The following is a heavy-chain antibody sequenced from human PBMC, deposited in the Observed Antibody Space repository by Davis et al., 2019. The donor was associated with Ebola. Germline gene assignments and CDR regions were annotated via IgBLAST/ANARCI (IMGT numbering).Heavy chain of an antibody. Sequence: GGSLRLSCAASGFTFGSYAMSWVRQAPGKGLEWVSAISGSGGSTYYADSVKGRFTISRDNAKNSLYLQMNSLRAEDTALYYCAKGFSVGTTVIDYWGQGTLVTVSS. J-gene: IGHJ4*02. D-gene: IGHD1-26*01. CDR1: GFTFGSYA. CDR3: AKGFSVGTTVIDY. V-gene: IGHV3-23*01. CDR2: ISGSGGST.